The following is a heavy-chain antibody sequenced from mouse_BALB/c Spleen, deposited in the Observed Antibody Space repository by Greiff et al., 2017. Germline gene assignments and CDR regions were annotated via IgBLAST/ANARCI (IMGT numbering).Heavy chain of an antibody. D-gene: IGHD1-1*01. V-gene: IGHV1S81*02. J-gene: IGHJ2*01. CDR2: INPSNGGT. CDR1: GYTFTSYY. Sequence: QVQLQQPGAELVKPGASVKLSCKASGYTFTSYYMYWVKQRPGQGLEWIGGINPSNGGTNFNEKFKSKATLTVDKSSSTAYMQLSSLTSEDSAVYYCTRGDYYGSSLGYWGQGTTLTVSS. CDR3: TRGDYYGSSLGY.